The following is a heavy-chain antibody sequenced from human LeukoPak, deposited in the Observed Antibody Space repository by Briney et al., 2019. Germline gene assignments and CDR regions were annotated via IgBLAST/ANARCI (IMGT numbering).Heavy chain of an antibody. CDR1: GDSITAYY. CDR2: VYYSGKT. V-gene: IGHV4-59*01. Sequence: SETLSLTCTVSGDSITAYYWSWIRQAPGEGLEWIGYVYYSGKTEYNPSLRSRVTISLEMSNHQFSLKLTSVTAADTAVYYCASNTGTVFDNWGQGALVTVSS. CDR3: ASNTGTVFDN. D-gene: IGHD1-1*01. J-gene: IGHJ4*02.